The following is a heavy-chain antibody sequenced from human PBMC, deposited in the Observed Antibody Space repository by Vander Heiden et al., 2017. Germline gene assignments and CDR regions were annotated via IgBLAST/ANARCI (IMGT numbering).Heavy chain of an antibody. CDR1: GYSFTSYW. D-gene: IGHD4-17*01. V-gene: IGHV5-51*01. CDR2: IYPGDSDT. J-gene: IGHJ4*02. Sequence: EVQLVQSGAEVKKPGESLKISCKGSGYSFTSYWIGWVRQMPGKGLEWMGIIYPGDSDTRYSPAVQGQVTISADKSISTAYLQWRRMKASETAMYYFARLDLRDGEYNFDYWGQGTLVTVSS. CDR3: ARLDLRDGEYNFDY.